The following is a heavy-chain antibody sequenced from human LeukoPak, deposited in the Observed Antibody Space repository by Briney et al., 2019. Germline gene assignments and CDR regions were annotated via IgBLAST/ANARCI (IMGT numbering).Heavy chain of an antibody. CDR1: GGSISGYF. J-gene: IGHJ4*02. D-gene: IGHD5-12*01. V-gene: IGHV4-4*07. CDR3: AREPTSGREPTSGRPLDY. Sequence: KPSETLSLTCTVSGGSISGYFWSWIQQPAGKGLEWIGRIYSSGSNNYNPSLKSRVTMSLDTSKNHLSLNLSSVTAADTAVYYCAREPTSGREPTSGRPLDYWGQGTLVTVSS. CDR2: IYSSGSN.